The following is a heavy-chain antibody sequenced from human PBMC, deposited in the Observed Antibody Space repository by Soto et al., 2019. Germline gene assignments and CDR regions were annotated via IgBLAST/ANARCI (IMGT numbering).Heavy chain of an antibody. D-gene: IGHD2-15*01. CDR1: GYTFTSYA. V-gene: IGHV1-3*01. CDR3: ARGRRATGPAKYYYYMDV. Sequence: ASVKVSCKASGYTFTSYAMHWVRQAPGQRLEWMGWINAGNGNTNYAQKLQGRVTMTTDTSTSTAYMELRSLRSDDTAVYYCARGRRATGPAKYYYYMDVWGKGTTVTVSS. J-gene: IGHJ6*03. CDR2: INAGNGNT.